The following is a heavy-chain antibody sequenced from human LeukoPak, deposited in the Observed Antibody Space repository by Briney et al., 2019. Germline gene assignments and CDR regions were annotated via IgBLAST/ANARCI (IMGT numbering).Heavy chain of an antibody. CDR2: IYYSGST. Sequence: PSETLSLTCTVSGGSISDYYWNWIRQPPGKGLEWIGYIYYSGSTTYNPSLKSRVTMSVDTAKNQFSLKLRSVTAADTAVYFWARGDFCSKSNCYLRPMDVWGKGTTVTVSS. CDR3: ARGDFCSKSNCYLRPMDV. V-gene: IGHV4-59*01. CDR1: GGSISDYY. D-gene: IGHD3-3*01. J-gene: IGHJ6*03.